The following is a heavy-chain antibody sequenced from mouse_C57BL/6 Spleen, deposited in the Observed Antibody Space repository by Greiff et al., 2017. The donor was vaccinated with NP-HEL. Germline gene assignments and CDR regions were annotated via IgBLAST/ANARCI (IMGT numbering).Heavy chain of an antibody. Sequence: EVMLVESGGGLVKPGGSLKLSCAASGFTFSDYGMHWVRQAPEKGLEWVAYISSGSSTIYYADTVKGRFTISRDNAKNTLFLQMTSLRSEDTAMYYCAREDYDYGARGSWFAYWGQGTLVTVSA. D-gene: IGHD2-4*01. V-gene: IGHV5-17*01. CDR1: GFTFSDYG. CDR2: ISSGSSTI. CDR3: AREDYDYGARGSWFAY. J-gene: IGHJ3*01.